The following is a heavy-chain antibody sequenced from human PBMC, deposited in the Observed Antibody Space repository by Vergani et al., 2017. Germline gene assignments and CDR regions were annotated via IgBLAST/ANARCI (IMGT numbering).Heavy chain of an antibody. CDR1: GGSISSGDYY. CDR2: IYYSGST. J-gene: IGHJ6*02. V-gene: IGHV4-30-4*08. CDR3: ARDKSHVDTAMDHYYDYGMDV. D-gene: IGHD5-18*01. Sequence: QVQLQESGPGLVKPSQTLSLTCTVSGGSISSGDYYWSWIRQPPGKGLEWIGYIYYSGSTYYNPSLKSRVPISVDTSKNQFSLKLSSVTAADTAVYYCARDKSHVDTAMDHYYDYGMDVWSQGTTVTVSS.